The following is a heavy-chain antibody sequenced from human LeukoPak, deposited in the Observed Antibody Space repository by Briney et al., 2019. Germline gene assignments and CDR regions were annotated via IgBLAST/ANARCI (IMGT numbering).Heavy chain of an antibody. CDR1: GYTFTDYY. J-gene: IGHJ4*02. CDR2: INPNSGGT. CDR3: ARASYYYDSSGYPGYYFDY. V-gene: IGHV1-2*02. D-gene: IGHD3-22*01. Sequence: ASVKVSCKASGYTFTDYYMHWVRQAPGQGLEWMGWINPNSGGTNYAQKFQGRVTMTRDTSISTAYMELSRLRSYDTAVSYCARASYYYDSSGYPGYYFDYWGQGTLVTVSS.